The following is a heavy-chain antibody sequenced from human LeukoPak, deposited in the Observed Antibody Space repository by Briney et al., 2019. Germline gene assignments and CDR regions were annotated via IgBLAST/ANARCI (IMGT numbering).Heavy chain of an antibody. D-gene: IGHD3-22*01. Sequence: GGSLRLSCTASGFSFSSDWMHWVRQAPGKGLVWVSRINHNGVSEAYADSVKGRFTISRDNAKNTLYLQMNSLGAEDTAVYYCAREQVVAGSTPFDYWGQGTLVTVSS. J-gene: IGHJ4*02. V-gene: IGHV3-74*01. CDR3: AREQVVAGSTPFDY. CDR1: GFSFSSDW. CDR2: INHNGVSE.